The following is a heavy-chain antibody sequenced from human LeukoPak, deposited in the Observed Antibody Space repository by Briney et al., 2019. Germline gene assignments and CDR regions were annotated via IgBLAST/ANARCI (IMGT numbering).Heavy chain of an antibody. CDR3: ARPIRYYYYGMDV. Sequence: GESLKISCKGSGYSFTSYWISWVRQMPGKGLEWMGRIDPSDSYTNYSPSFQGHVTISADKSISTAYLRWSSLKASDTAMYYCARPIRYYYYGMDVWGQGTMVTVSS. CDR1: GYSFTSYW. J-gene: IGHJ6*02. CDR2: IDPSDSYT. V-gene: IGHV5-10-1*01.